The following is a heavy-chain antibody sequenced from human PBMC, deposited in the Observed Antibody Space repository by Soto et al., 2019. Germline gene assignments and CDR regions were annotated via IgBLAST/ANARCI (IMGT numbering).Heavy chain of an antibody. CDR1: VVSISSGDYY. V-gene: IGHV4-30-4*02. D-gene: IGHD1-7*01. CDR3: ARDSHDNPNYLSNRFDP. J-gene: IGHJ5*02. Sequence: SDTVSLTCTFSVVSISSGDYYCSWIRQPPGKGLEWIGYIYYSGSTYYNPSLKSRVTILVDTSKNQFSLKLSSVTAADTAVYYCARDSHDNPNYLSNRFDPWGQGTVVPVXS. CDR2: IYYSGST.